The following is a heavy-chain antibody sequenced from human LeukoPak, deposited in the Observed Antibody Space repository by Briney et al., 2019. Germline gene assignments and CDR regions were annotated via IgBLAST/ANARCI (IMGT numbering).Heavy chain of an antibody. Sequence: GGSLRLSCAASGFTFSGYAMSWVRQAPGKGLEWVSGISGSGGSTYYADSVKGRFTISRDNSKNTLYLQMNSLRAEDTAVYYCTLTPSRYCSSTSCDQDYWGQGTLVTVSS. CDR3: TLTPSRYCSSTSCDQDY. CDR1: GFTFSGYA. D-gene: IGHD2-2*01. V-gene: IGHV3-23*01. CDR2: ISGSGGST. J-gene: IGHJ4*02.